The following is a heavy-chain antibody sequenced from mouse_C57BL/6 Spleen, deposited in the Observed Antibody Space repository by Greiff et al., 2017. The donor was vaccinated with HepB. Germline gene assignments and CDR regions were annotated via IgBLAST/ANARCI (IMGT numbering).Heavy chain of an antibody. CDR2: IDPSDSYT. J-gene: IGHJ2*01. CDR3: ARGQLLAFPDY. D-gene: IGHD1-1*01. CDR1: GYTFTSYW. Sequence: QVQLKQPGAELVRPGTSVKLSCKASGYTFTSYWMHWVKQRPGQGLEWIGVIDPSDSYTNYNQKFKGKATLTVDTSSSTAYMQLSSLTSEDSAVYYCARGQLLAFPDYWGQGTTLTVSS. V-gene: IGHV1-59*01.